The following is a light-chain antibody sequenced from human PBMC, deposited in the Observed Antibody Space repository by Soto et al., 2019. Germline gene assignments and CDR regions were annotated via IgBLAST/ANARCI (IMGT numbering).Light chain of an antibody. CDR2: DAS. J-gene: IGKJ5*01. V-gene: IGKV1-5*01. CDR1: QSISIW. Sequence: DIQMTQSPSTLSASAGDRVTITCRASQSISIWLAWYQQKPGKAPKLLINDASSLESGVPSRFTGSGSGTEFTLTISNLQPDDFATYYCQQFHSFQITFGQGTRLEIK. CDR3: QQFHSFQIT.